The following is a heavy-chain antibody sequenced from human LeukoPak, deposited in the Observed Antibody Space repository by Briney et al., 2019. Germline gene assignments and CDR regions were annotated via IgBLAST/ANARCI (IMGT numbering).Heavy chain of an antibody. CDR3: ARGLRDDSSGYLAGSFDY. CDR2: IYHSGST. CDR1: GGPISSSNW. J-gene: IGHJ4*02. Sequence: SETLSLTCAVSGGPISSSNWWSWVRQPPGKGLKWIGEIYHSGSTNYNPSLKSRVTISVDKSKNQFSLKLSSVTAADTAVYYCARGLRDDSSGYLAGSFDYWGQGTLVTVSS. V-gene: IGHV4-4*02. D-gene: IGHD3-22*01.